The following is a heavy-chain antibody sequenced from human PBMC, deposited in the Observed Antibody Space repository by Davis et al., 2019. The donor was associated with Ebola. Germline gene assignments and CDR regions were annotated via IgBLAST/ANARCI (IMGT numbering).Heavy chain of an antibody. CDR1: GFTFSSHW. D-gene: IGHD1-26*01. J-gene: IGHJ4*02. V-gene: IGHV3-7*01. Sequence: GESLKISCAASGFTFSSHWISCVRQAPGKGLEWVANIKQDGSEKYYVDSVKGRFTISRDSAKNSLYLQMNSLRAEDTAVYYCARSGSYKFDFWGQGTLVTVSS. CDR3: ARSGSYKFDF. CDR2: IKQDGSEK.